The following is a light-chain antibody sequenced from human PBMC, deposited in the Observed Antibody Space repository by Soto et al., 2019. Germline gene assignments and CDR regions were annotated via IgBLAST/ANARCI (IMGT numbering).Light chain of an antibody. CDR3: SSYTSSSTL. CDR1: SSDVGGYNY. J-gene: IGLJ1*01. V-gene: IGLV2-14*01. CDR2: AVT. Sequence: QSALTQAACVSGSPGQSITISCTGTSSDVGGYNYVSWYQQHPGKAPKLMIYAVTDRPSGVSSRFSGSKSGNTASLTISGLQAEDEADYSCSSYTSSSTLFATGTKVNVL.